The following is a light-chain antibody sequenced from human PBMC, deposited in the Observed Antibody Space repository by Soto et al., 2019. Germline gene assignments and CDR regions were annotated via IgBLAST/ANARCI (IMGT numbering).Light chain of an antibody. Sequence: DIQMTQSPATLSASVGDRFTITCLSSQSVRSWLAWYQQKTGKAPKLLIYDASSLESGVPSRFSGIGSGTEFTLTITSLQPDDFATYYCQQYDSYAWTFGQGTKVDIK. CDR2: DAS. V-gene: IGKV1-5*01. J-gene: IGKJ1*01. CDR1: QSVRSW. CDR3: QQYDSYAWT.